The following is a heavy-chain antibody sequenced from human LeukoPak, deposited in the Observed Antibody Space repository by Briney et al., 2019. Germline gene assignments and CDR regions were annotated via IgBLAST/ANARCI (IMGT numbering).Heavy chain of an antibody. CDR2: IIPIFGTA. CDR1: VGTFSSYA. CDR3: ARGAAAVAGGGYFDY. D-gene: IGHD6-19*01. V-gene: IGHV1-69*13. Sequence: SVKVSCKASVGTFSSYAISWVRQAPGQGLEWMGGIIPIFGTANYAQKFQGRGTITADESTSTAYMELSSLRSEDTAVYYCARGAAAVAGGGYFDYWGQGTLVTVSS. J-gene: IGHJ4*02.